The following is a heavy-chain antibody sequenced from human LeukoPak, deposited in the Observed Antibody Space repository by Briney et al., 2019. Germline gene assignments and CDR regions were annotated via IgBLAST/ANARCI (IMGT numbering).Heavy chain of an antibody. Sequence: GGSLRLSCAASGFTFSDYALIWVRQAPGKGLEWISASRGTGGTTYYADSVKGRCTISRDNSRNTVYLQMNSLRAEDTALYFCGKDPNGDYVGAFDFWGPGTMVTVSS. V-gene: IGHV3-23*01. D-gene: IGHD4-17*01. J-gene: IGHJ3*01. CDR3: GKDPNGDYVGAFDF. CDR2: SRGTGGTT. CDR1: GFTFSDYA.